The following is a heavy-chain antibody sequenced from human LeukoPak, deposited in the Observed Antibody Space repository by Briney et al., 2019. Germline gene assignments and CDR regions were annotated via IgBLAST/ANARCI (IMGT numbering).Heavy chain of an antibody. CDR1: GFTFTGYW. CDR2: IYNTGAT. D-gene: IGHD1-26*01. Sequence: GGSLRLSCSASGFTFTGYWMNWVRQAPGKGLEWVSSIYNTGATHYAESVKGRFTISRDNSKNTLFLQMNSLRAEDMAVYYCARIEWERLGRAFDIWGQGTMVTVSS. J-gene: IGHJ3*02. CDR3: ARIEWERLGRAFDI. V-gene: IGHV3-53*01.